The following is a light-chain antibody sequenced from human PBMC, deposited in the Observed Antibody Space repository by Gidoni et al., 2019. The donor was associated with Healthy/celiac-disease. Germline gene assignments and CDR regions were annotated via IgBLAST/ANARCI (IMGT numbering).Light chain of an antibody. J-gene: IGLJ1*01. Sequence: QSALPPPASVSGSPGPSITISCTGTSSDVGGYNYVSWYQQHPGKAPKLMIYDVSNRPSGVSNRFSGSKSGNTASLTISGLQAEDEADYYCSSYTSSSTLYVLGTGTKVTVL. V-gene: IGLV2-14*01. CDR3: SSYTSSSTLYV. CDR1: SSDVGGYNY. CDR2: DVS.